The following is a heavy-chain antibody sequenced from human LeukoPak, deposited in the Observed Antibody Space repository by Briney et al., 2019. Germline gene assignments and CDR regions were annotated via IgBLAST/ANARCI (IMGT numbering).Heavy chain of an antibody. CDR3: ARGGYSYGPGFDY. CDR2: IYYSGST. CDR1: GGSISSYY. D-gene: IGHD5-18*01. V-gene: IGHV4-59*01. J-gene: IGHJ4*02. Sequence: PSETLSLTCTVSGGSISSYYWSWVRQPPGKGLEWRGYIYYSGSTNYNPSLKSRVTISVDTSKNQFSLKLSSVPAADTAVYYCARGGYSYGPGFDYRGQGTLVTVSP.